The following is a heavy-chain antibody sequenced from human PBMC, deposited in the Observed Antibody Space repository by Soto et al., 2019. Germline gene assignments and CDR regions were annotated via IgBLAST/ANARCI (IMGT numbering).Heavy chain of an antibody. CDR1: GYTFTSYY. CDR2: INPSGGST. CDR3: ARDVITIFGVLGGWFDP. D-gene: IGHD3-3*01. Sequence: QVQLVQSGAEVKKPGASVKVSCKASGYTFTSYYMHWVRQAPGQGLEWMGIINPSGGSTSYAQKFQGRVTMTRDTSTSTVYMELSSLRSEDTAVYYCARDVITIFGVLGGWFDPWGQGTLVTVSS. J-gene: IGHJ5*02. V-gene: IGHV1-46*01.